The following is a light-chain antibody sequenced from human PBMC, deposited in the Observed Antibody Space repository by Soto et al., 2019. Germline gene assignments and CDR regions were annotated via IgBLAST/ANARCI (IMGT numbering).Light chain of an antibody. CDR2: ANN. J-gene: IGLJ2*01. CDR3: AAWDDSLSGV. CDR1: SSNIGAGYD. V-gene: IGLV1-40*01. Sequence: QSVLTQPPSVSGAPGQRVTISCTGSSSNIGAGYDVHWYQQLPGTAPKLLIYANNRRPSGVPERFSGSKSGTSASLAISGLRSEDEADYYCAAWDDSLSGVFGGGTKLTVL.